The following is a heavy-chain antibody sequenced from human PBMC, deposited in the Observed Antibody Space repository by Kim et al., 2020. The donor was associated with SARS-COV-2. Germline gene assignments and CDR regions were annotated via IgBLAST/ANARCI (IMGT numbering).Heavy chain of an antibody. Sequence: GGSLRLSCAASGFTFSSYWMHWVRQAPGKGLVWVSRINSDGSSTSYADSVKGRFTISRDNAKNTLYLQMNSLRAEDTAVYYCARWGEGSGSYKDYYYGMDVWGQGTTVTVSS. V-gene: IGHV3-74*01. CDR1: GFTFSSYW. J-gene: IGHJ6*02. D-gene: IGHD3-10*01. CDR2: INSDGSST. CDR3: ARWGEGSGSYKDYYYGMDV.